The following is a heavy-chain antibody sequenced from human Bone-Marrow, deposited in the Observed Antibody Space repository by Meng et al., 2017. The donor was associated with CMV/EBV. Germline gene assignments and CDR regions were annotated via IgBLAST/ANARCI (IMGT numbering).Heavy chain of an antibody. J-gene: IGHJ6*02. Sequence: GESLKISCAASGFTFSSYAMHWVRQAPGKGLEWVAVISYDGSNKYYADSVKGRFTISRDNSKNTLYLQMNSLRSDDTAVYYCAREEIVVVPAAIVVYYYYGMDVWGQGTTVTVSS. CDR3: AREEIVVVPAAIVVYYYYGMDV. V-gene: IGHV3-30*04. CDR1: GFTFSSYA. CDR2: ISYDGSNK. D-gene: IGHD2-2*02.